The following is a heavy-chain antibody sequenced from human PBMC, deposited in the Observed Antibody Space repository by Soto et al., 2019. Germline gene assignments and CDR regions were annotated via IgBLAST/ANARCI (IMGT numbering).Heavy chain of an antibody. V-gene: IGHV1-18*01. D-gene: IGHD3-9*01. CDR1: GYTFTSYG. J-gene: IGHJ4*01. CDR2: ISAYNGNT. CDR3: ARDFTPYYDILTGYYIPGRPDY. Sequence: GASVKVSCKASGYTFTSYGISWVRQAPGQGLEWMGWISAYNGNTNYAQKLQGRVTMTTDTSTSTAYMELRSLRSDDTAVYYCARDFTPYYDILTGYYIPGRPDYWGHGTLVTVSS.